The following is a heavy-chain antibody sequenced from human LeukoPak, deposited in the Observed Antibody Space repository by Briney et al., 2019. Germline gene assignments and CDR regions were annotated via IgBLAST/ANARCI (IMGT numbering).Heavy chain of an antibody. J-gene: IGHJ3*02. Sequence: SETLSLTCTVSGGSISSYYWSWIRQPPGTGLEWIGRIYTSGSTNYNPSLKSRVTISVDTSKNQFSLKLSSVTAADTAVYYCARVPFGAGAFDIWGQGTMVTVSS. V-gene: IGHV4-4*08. CDR1: GGSISSYY. D-gene: IGHD3-10*01. CDR2: IYTSGST. CDR3: ARVPFGAGAFDI.